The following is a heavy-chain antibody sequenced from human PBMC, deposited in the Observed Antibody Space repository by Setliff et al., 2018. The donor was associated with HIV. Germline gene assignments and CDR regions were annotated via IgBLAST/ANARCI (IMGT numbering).Heavy chain of an antibody. CDR1: GYTFTGYF. J-gene: IGHJ3*02. V-gene: IGHV1-2*06. D-gene: IGHD3-9*01. Sequence: VKVSCTASGYTFTGYFIHWVRQAPGQGLEWMGRINPNTGDTNYAQKFQDRVTMTRDTSINTAYMELSRLRSDDTAVYYCAREYDVLTGYYISAFDIWGQGTMVTVS. CDR3: AREYDVLTGYYISAFDI. CDR2: INPNTGDT.